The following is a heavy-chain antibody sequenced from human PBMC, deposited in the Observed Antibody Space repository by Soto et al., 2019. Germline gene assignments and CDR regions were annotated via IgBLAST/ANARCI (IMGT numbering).Heavy chain of an antibody. CDR3: ARVRSVSPPDCSSTSCYDYYYYMDV. J-gene: IGHJ6*03. CDR1: GGSISSYY. D-gene: IGHD2-2*01. Sequence: SETLSLTCTVSGGSISSYYRSWIRQPPGKGLEWIGYIYYSGSTNYNPSLKSRVTISVDTSKNQFSLKLSSVTAADTAVYYCARVRSVSPPDCSSTSCYDYYYYMDVWGKGTTVTVSS. V-gene: IGHV4-59*01. CDR2: IYYSGST.